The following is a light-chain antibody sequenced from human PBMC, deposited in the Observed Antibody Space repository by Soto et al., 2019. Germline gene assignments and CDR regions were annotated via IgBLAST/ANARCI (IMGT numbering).Light chain of an antibody. V-gene: IGLV2-14*01. CDR2: EVS. CDR3: SSYRSSNTLL. Sequence: QSVLTQPASVSGSPGQSITISCTGTSSDVGDYDYVSWYQQHAGKAPKMMIYEVSNRPSGVSNRFSGSKSGNTASLTISGLQAEDEADYYCSSYRSSNTLLFGGGTKLTVL. CDR1: SSDVGDYDY. J-gene: IGLJ2*01.